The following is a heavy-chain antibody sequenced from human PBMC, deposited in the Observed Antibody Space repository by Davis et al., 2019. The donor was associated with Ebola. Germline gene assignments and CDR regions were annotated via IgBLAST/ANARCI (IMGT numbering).Heavy chain of an antibody. D-gene: IGHD3-3*01. CDR1: GFTFSGSA. CDR2: IRSKANSYAT. V-gene: IGHV3-73*01. CDR3: ARDHPPYYDFWSGYYYY. J-gene: IGHJ4*02. Sequence: GGSLRLSCAASGFTFSGSAMHWVRQASGKGLEWVGRIRSKANSYATAYAASVKGRFTISRDDSKNTAYLQMNSLRAEDTAVYYCARDHPPYYDFWSGYYYYWGQGTLVTVSS.